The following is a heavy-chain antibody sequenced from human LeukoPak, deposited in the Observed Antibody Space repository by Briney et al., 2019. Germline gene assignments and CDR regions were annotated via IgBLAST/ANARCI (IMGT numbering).Heavy chain of an antibody. Sequence: VASVKVSCKASGVTFSDYALNWVRQAPGQGLEWMGVFIPILDTANSTQKFQGRVTITRNTSISTAYMELSSLRSEDTAVYYCARGRGGSGLWYYFDYWGQGTLVTVSS. CDR1: GVTFSDYA. D-gene: IGHD3-16*01. J-gene: IGHJ4*02. CDR3: ARGRGGSGLWYYFDY. V-gene: IGHV1-69*05. CDR2: FIPILDTA.